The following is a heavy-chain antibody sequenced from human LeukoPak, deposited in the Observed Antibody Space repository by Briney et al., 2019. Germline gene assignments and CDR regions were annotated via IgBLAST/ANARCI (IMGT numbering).Heavy chain of an antibody. CDR2: INPNSGGT. CDR3: ARGYCSGGSCYSVENWFDA. J-gene: IGHJ5*02. CDR1: GYTFTGYY. V-gene: IGHV1-2*06. Sequence: GASVKVSCKAAGYTFTGYYMFWVRQAPGQGLEWMGRINPNSGGTNYAQKFQGRVTMTRDTSISTVYMELSRLRSDDTAVYYCARGYCSGGSCYSVENWFDAWGQGTLVTVSS. D-gene: IGHD2-15*01.